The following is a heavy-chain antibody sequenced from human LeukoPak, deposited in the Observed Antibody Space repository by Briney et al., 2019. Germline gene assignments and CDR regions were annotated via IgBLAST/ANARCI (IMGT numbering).Heavy chain of an antibody. Sequence: SETLSLTCTVSGGSISSGGYYWSWIRQHPGKGLEWIGYIYYSGSTYYNPSLKSRVTISVDTSKNQFSLKLSPVTAADTAVYYCAREGRDGDYAWFDPWGQGTLVTVSS. CDR3: AREGRDGDYAWFDP. V-gene: IGHV4-31*03. J-gene: IGHJ5*02. CDR2: IYYSGST. D-gene: IGHD4-17*01. CDR1: GGSISSGGYY.